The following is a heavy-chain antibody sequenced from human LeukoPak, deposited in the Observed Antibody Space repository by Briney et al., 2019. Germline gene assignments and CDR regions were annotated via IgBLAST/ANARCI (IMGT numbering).Heavy chain of an antibody. V-gene: IGHV4-34*01. J-gene: IGHJ4*02. CDR2: INHSGST. D-gene: IGHD2-21*02. CDR1: GGSFSGYY. Sequence: SETLSLTCAVYGGSFSGYYWSWIRQPPGKGLEWIGEINHSGSTNYNPSLKSRVTISVDTSKNQFSLKLSSVTAADTAVYHCARMPPLCGGDCYPDYWGQGTLVTVSS. CDR3: ARMPPLCGGDCYPDY.